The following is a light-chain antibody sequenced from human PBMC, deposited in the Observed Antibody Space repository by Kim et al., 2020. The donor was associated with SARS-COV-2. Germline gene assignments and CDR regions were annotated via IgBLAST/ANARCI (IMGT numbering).Light chain of an antibody. J-gene: IGKJ1*01. CDR3: QQYNTYPWT. Sequence: ASVGDRVTITCRASQSIYSYLAWYQQKPGNVPKILIYKASTLESGVPSRFSGSESGTEFTLTISSLQPDDFATYFCQQYNTYPWTFGQGTKVDIK. CDR1: QSIYSY. CDR2: KAS. V-gene: IGKV1-5*03.